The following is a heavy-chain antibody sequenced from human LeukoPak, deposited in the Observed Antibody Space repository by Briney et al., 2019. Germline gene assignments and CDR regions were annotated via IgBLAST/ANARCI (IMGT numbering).Heavy chain of an antibody. CDR1: GFTFSSYA. CDR3: ARGRVFGVVTPDY. D-gene: IGHD3-3*01. Sequence: PGGSLRLSCAASGFTFSSYAMHWVRQAPGKGLEWVAVISYDGSNKYYADSVKGRFTISRDNSKNTLYLQMNSLRADDTAVYYCARGRVFGVVTPDYWGQGTLVTVSS. V-gene: IGHV3-30-3*01. J-gene: IGHJ4*02. CDR2: ISYDGSNK.